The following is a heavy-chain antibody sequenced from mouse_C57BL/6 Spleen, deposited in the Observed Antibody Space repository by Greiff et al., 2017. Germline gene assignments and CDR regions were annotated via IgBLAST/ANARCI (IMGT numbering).Heavy chain of an antibody. D-gene: IGHD2-1*01. J-gene: IGHJ1*03. CDR2: INPSSGYT. V-gene: IGHV1-4*01. Sequence: QVQLKQSGAELARPGASVKMSCKASGYTFTSYTMHWVKQRPGQGLEWIGYINPSSGYTKYNQKFKDKATLTVDKPSSTAYMQLSSLTSEDSAVYYCARCYYGNWYFDVWGTGTTVTVAS. CDR3: ARCYYGNWYFDV. CDR1: GYTFTSYT.